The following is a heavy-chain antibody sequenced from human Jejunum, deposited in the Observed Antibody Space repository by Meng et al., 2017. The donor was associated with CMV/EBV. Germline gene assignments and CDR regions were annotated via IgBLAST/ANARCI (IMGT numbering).Heavy chain of an antibody. D-gene: IGHD1-26*01. J-gene: IGHJ4*02. Sequence: QVQLGQSGAEVKKPGDSVTVSCKASGYTFTRYGISWVRQAPGQGLEWMGWISGYNGNTNYAQKLQGRVTMTTDTSTSTAYMELRSLRSDDTAVYYCAREADGATFDYWGQGTLVTVSS. CDR3: AREADGATFDY. V-gene: IGHV1-18*01. CDR1: GYTFTRYG. CDR2: ISGYNGNT.